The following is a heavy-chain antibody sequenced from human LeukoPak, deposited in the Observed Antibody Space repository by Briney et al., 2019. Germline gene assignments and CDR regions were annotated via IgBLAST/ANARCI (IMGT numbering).Heavy chain of an antibody. CDR3: ATAPLYSSSWYFRGYFDD. D-gene: IGHD6-13*01. CDR2: ISYDGSRK. Sequence: GGSLRLSCAASGFTFSNFAMHWGRQAPGKGLEWVAVISYDGSRKDYADSAKGRFTISRDNSKNALYLEMNSLTTEDTAVYYCATAPLYSSSWYFRGYFDDWGRGTMVTVSS. J-gene: IGHJ4*02. CDR1: GFTFSNFA. V-gene: IGHV3-30*04.